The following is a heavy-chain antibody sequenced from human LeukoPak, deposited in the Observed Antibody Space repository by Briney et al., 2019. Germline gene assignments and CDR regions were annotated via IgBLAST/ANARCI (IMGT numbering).Heavy chain of an antibody. CDR3: AKGELDCGLDYMDV. Sequence: SGGSLRLSCAASGFTFSSYGMHWVRQAPGKGLEWVAFIRYDGSNKYYADSVKGRFTISRDNSKNTLYLQMNSLRAEDTAVYYCAKGELDCGLDYMDVWGKGTTVTVSS. CDR2: IRYDGSNK. V-gene: IGHV3-30*02. D-gene: IGHD3/OR15-3a*01. J-gene: IGHJ6*03. CDR1: GFTFSSYG.